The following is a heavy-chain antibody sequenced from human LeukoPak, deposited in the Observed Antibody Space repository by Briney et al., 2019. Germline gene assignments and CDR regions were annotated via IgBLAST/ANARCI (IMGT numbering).Heavy chain of an antibody. CDR1: YVSISGYY. V-gene: IGHV4-59*08. D-gene: IGHD3-22*01. CDR3: ARHFTYYYDSSGYPRDSFDI. CDR2: SYYSGST. Sequence: SETLSLTCSVSYVSISGYYWSWIRQSPGKELVWIGNSYYSGSTNYNPSLKSRVTISADMSKNQVSLKLSSVPAADTALYYCARHFTYYYDSSGYPRDSFDIWGHGTMVTVSS. J-gene: IGHJ3*02.